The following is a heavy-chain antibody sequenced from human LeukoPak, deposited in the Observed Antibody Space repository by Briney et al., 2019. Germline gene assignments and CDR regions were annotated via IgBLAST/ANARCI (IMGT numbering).Heavy chain of an antibody. CDR1: GGSITSSSYY. V-gene: IGHV4-39*01. CDR3: ARAIYCSSTSCYAGGYYFDY. J-gene: IGHJ4*02. Sequence: SETLSLTCTVSGGSITSSSYYWGWIRQPPGKGLEWIGNIYHSGSTYYNPSLKSRVTISVDSSKNQFSLKLSSVTAADTAVYYCARAIYCSSTSCYAGGYYFDYWGQGNLVTVSS. CDR2: IYHSGST. D-gene: IGHD2-2*01.